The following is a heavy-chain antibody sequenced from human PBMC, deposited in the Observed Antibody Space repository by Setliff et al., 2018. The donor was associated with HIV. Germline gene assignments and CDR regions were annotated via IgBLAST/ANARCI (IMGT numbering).Heavy chain of an antibody. CDR2: IHYSGRS. V-gene: IGHV4-39*01. CDR3: ARYTSKLDWFDP. CDR1: GDSITNDDYY. D-gene: IGHD2-2*02. Sequence: PSETLSLTCTVSGDSITNDDYYWGCIRQPPGKGLEWIGIIHYSGRSYYDPSLKSRLTIFVDTSKTQFSLKLRSVTASDSAVYFCARYTSKLDWFDPWGQGTLVTVSS. J-gene: IGHJ5*02.